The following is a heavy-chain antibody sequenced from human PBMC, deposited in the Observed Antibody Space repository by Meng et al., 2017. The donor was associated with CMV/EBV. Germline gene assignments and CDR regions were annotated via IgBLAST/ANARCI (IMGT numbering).Heavy chain of an antibody. D-gene: IGHD3-22*01. J-gene: IGHJ4*02. CDR1: GFTFSSYS. V-gene: IGHV3-21*01. CDR2: ISSSSSYI. Sequence: GESLKISCAASGFTFSSYSMNWVRQAPEKGLEWVSSISSSSSYIYYADSVKGRFTISRDNAKNSLYLQMNSLRAEDTAVYYCASMDSSGYSVDYWGQGTLVTVSS. CDR3: ASMDSSGYSVDY.